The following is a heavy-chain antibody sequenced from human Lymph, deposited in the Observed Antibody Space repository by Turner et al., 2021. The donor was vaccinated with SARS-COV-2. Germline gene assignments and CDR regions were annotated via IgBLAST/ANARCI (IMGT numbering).Heavy chain of an antibody. Sequence: EVQLVETGGGLIQPGGSLSLSCAASGLTVSSNYMPWVRQAPGKGLEWVSVIYSGGSTFYADSVKGRFTISRDNSKNTLYLQMNSLRAEDTAVYYCARDLVVYGMDVWGQGTTVTVSS. D-gene: IGHD3-10*01. CDR1: GLTVSSNY. V-gene: IGHV3-53*02. CDR3: ARDLVVYGMDV. J-gene: IGHJ6*02. CDR2: IYSGGST.